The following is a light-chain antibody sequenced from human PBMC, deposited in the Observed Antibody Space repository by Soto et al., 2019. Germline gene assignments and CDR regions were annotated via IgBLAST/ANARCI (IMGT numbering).Light chain of an antibody. CDR1: QNIRST. CDR3: QNFDSAPQT. Sequence: EIVFTQSPATLSLSPGERATLSCRASQNIRSTLAWYQQKPGQAPRLLIYDASHRTTGIPARFSGGGSGTDFTLTISSLQPEDVATYYCQNFDSAPQTFGQGTKVDIK. J-gene: IGKJ1*01. CDR2: DAS. V-gene: IGKV3-11*01.